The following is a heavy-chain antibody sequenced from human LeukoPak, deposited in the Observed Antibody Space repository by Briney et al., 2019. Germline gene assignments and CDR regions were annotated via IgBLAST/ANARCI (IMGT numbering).Heavy chain of an antibody. Sequence: GGSLRLSCAASGFTFSSYYMSWVRQAPGMGLEWVSTISDTTYYADSVKGRFTISRDNSRSTLFLQMNNLRAEDTAVYYCTKILSAMYFDLWGRGALVTVSS. V-gene: IGHV3-23*01. CDR3: TKILSAMYFDL. CDR1: GFTFSSYY. CDR2: ISDTT. D-gene: IGHD3-3*01. J-gene: IGHJ2*01.